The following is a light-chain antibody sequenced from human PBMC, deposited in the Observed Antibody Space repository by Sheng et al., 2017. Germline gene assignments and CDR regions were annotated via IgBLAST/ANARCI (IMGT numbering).Light chain of an antibody. Sequence: PGERATLSCRASQSINSRYLAWYQQKPGQAPRLLIYGASTRATGIPDRFSGSGSGTDFTLTITRLEPEDFAVYYCQQYGTSPWTFGQGTKVEIK. CDR2: GAS. V-gene: IGKV3-20*01. CDR1: QSINSRY. J-gene: IGKJ1*01. CDR3: QQYGTSPWT.